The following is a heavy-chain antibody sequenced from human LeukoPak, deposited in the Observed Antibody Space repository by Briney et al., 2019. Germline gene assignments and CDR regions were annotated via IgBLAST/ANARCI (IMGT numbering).Heavy chain of an antibody. CDR2: IRGSGVST. V-gene: IGHV3-23*01. CDR3: AKDHMRDGYNYGYWYFDL. CDR1: GFTFSNYA. Sequence: PGGSLRLSCAASGFTFSNYAMNWVRQAPGKGLEWVSAIRGSGVSTYSADSVKGRFTISRDNSKNTLYLQMNSLRAEDTAVYYCAKDHMRDGYNYGYWYFDLWGRGTLVTVSS. D-gene: IGHD5-24*01. J-gene: IGHJ2*01.